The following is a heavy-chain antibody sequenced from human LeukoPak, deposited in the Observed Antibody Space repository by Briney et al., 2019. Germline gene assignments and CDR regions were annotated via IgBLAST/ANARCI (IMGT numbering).Heavy chain of an antibody. J-gene: IGHJ4*02. V-gene: IGHV1-2*02. CDR3: ARGRSIVVVAAATRDDV. Sequence: ASVKVSCKASGYTFIDYYIHWVRQAPGQGLEWMGWINPKSGGTKSAQKFQGRVTMTSDTSISTAYMELNRLESDDTAVYYCARGRSIVVVAAATRDDVWGQGTLVTVSS. CDR2: INPKSGGT. CDR1: GYTFIDYY. D-gene: IGHD2-15*01.